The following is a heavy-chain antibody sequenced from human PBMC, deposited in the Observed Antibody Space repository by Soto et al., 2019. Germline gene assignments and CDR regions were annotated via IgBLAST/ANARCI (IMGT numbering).Heavy chain of an antibody. D-gene: IGHD3-16*01. J-gene: IGHJ4*02. CDR1: GGSISSYY. V-gene: IGHV4-4*07. CDR3: RRLLGHPLFAS. CDR2: IYTSGST. Sequence: QVQLQESGPGLVKPSETLSLTCTVSGGSISSYYWSWIRQPAGKGLEWIGRIYTSGSTNYNPSLKSRVTMPENRPKNRSPRSRSLGTAAETAVYSLRRLLGHPLFASGGRGT.